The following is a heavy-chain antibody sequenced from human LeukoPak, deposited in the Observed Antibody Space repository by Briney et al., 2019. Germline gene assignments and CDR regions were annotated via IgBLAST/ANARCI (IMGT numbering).Heavy chain of an antibody. D-gene: IGHD5-18*01. CDR2: ISWNSGSI. CDR1: GFTFGDYA. Sequence: GGSLRLSCAASGFTFGDYAMHWVRHAPGKGLEWVSGISWNSGSIGYADSVKGRFTISRDNAKNSLFLQMNSLRPEDTALYYCAKDEGIQVWTCAAVYWGQGTLVTVSS. V-gene: IGHV3-9*01. J-gene: IGHJ4*02. CDR3: AKDEGIQVWTCAAVY.